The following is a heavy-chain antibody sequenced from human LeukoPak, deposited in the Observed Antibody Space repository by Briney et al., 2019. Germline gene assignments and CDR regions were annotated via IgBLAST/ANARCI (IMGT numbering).Heavy chain of an antibody. Sequence: SQTLSLTCSLSGGSISRVDYYCSWVRQHPGKGLEWIGYTHHRGLTYYNPSLKTRVAISVDTSANQVSLKLSSATAADTAVYLCAGKPNSLYYFDYWGQGALVTVSS. J-gene: IGHJ4*02. CDR2: THHRGLT. D-gene: IGHD2/OR15-2a*01. CDR1: GGSISRVDYY. CDR3: AGKPNSLYYFDY. V-gene: IGHV4-31*03.